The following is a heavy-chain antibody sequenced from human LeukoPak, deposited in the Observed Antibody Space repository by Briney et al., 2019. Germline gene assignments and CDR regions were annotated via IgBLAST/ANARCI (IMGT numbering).Heavy chain of an antibody. J-gene: IGHJ4*02. CDR2: INPSSGDT. Sequence: ASVKVSCKASGYTLTGYYMHWVRLAPGQGPEWMGWINPSSGDTNYAQKFQGRVTMTRDTSISTAYMELSRLRSDDTAVYYCAKYPYEYYFDYWGQGTLVTVSS. D-gene: IGHD2-2*01. CDR1: GYTLTGYY. V-gene: IGHV1-2*02. CDR3: AKYPYEYYFDY.